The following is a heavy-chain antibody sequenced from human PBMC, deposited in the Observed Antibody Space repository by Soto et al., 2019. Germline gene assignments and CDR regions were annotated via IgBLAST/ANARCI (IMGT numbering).Heavy chain of an antibody. CDR2: IYPGDSDT. Sequence: GESLKISCKGSGYNFTNYWIGWVRQMPGKGLEWMGIIYPGDSDTRYSPSFQGQVTISADKSISAAYLQWSSLKASDTAMYYCARQEGPPVLCYYGMDVWGQGTTVTVSS. J-gene: IGHJ6*02. V-gene: IGHV5-51*01. CDR1: GYNFTNYW. CDR3: ARQEGPPVLCYYGMDV.